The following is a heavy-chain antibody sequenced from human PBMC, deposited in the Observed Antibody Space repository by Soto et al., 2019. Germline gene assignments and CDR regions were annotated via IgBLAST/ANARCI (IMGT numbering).Heavy chain of an antibody. Sequence: SGPTLVNPTQTLTLTCTFSGFSLSTSGMCVSWIRQPPGKALEWLALIDWDDDKYYSTSLKTRLTISKDTSKNQVVLTMTKMDPVDTATYYCARIGYCSGENADYYFDYWAQGTLVTVSS. CDR3: ARIGYCSGENADYYFDY. J-gene: IGHJ4*02. D-gene: IGHD2-15*01. V-gene: IGHV2-70*01. CDR2: IDWDDDK. CDR1: GFSLSTSGMC.